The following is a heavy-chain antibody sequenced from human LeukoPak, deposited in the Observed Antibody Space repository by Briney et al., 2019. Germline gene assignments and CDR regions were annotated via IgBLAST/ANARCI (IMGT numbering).Heavy chain of an antibody. D-gene: IGHD2-21*02. CDR2: INPSGGST. Sequence: ASVKVSCKASGYTFTSYYMHWVRQAPGQGLEWMGIINPSGGSTSYAQKFQGRVTMTRDTSTSTVYMELSSLRSEDTAVYYCARDGIAYCGGDCYSRWFDPWGQGTLVTVSS. CDR3: ARDGIAYCGGDCYSRWFDP. J-gene: IGHJ5*02. CDR1: GYTFTSYY. V-gene: IGHV1-46*01.